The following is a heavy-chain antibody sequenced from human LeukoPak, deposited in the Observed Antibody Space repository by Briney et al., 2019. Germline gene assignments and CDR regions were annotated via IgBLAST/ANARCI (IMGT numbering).Heavy chain of an antibody. V-gene: IGHV4-34*08. CDR2: INHSGST. CDR3: AISETDY. J-gene: IGHJ4*02. Sequence: GSLRLSCAASGFTLSSYSMNWVRQPPGKGLEWIGEINHSGSTNYNPSLKSRVTISVDTSKNQFSLKLSSVTAADTAVYYCAISETDYWGQGTLVTVSS. CDR1: GFTLSSYS.